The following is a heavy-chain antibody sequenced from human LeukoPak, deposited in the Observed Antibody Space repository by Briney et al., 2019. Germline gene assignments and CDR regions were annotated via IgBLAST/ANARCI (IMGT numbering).Heavy chain of an antibody. D-gene: IGHD1-26*01. J-gene: IGHJ5*02. Sequence: GGSLRLSCAASGFTFSSYAMHWVRQAPGKGLEWVAVISYDGSNKYYADSVKGRFTISRDNSKNTLYLQMNSLRAEDTAVYYCASRDGWSGSYHGFDPWGQGTLVTVSS. CDR3: ASRDGWSGSYHGFDP. CDR2: ISYDGSNK. CDR1: GFTFSSYA. V-gene: IGHV3-30*04.